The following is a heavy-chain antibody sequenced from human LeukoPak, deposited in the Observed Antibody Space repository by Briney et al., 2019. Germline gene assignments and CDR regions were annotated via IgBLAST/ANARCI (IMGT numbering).Heavy chain of an antibody. V-gene: IGHV3-66*01. Sequence: GGSLRLSCAASGFTVSSNYMSWVRQAPGKGLEWVSVIYSGGSTYYADSVKGRFTISRDNSKNTLYLQMNSLRAEDTAVYYCARASELWFGELYDAFDIWGQGTMVTVSS. D-gene: IGHD3-10*01. CDR3: ARASELWFGELYDAFDI. CDR1: GFTVSSNY. J-gene: IGHJ3*02. CDR2: IYSGGST.